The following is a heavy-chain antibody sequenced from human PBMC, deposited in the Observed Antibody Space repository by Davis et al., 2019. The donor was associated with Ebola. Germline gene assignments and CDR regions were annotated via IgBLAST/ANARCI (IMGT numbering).Heavy chain of an antibody. J-gene: IGHJ4*02. D-gene: IGHD3-3*01. CDR2: ISSSSSTI. CDR3: ARDRSADFWSGYYFF. CDR1: GFTFSSYS. V-gene: IGHV3-48*02. Sequence: PGGSLRLSCAASGFTFSSYSMNWVRQAPGKGLEWVSYISSSSSTIYYADSVKGRFTISRDNAKNSLYLQMNSLRDEDTAVYYCARDRSADFWSGYYFFWGQGTLVTVSS.